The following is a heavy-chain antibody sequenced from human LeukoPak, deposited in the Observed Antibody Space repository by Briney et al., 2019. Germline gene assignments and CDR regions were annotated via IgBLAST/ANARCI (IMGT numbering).Heavy chain of an antibody. CDR3: ARDGTATDDY. CDR2: IYSGGNT. J-gene: IGHJ4*02. CDR1: GFTVSSNY. V-gene: IGHV3-66*01. Sequence: GGSLRLSCAASGFTVSSNYMSWVRQAPGKGLEWVSVIYSGGNTYYADSVKGRFTISRDNSKNTLYLQMNSLRAEDTGVYYCARDGTATDDYWGQGTLVTVSS. D-gene: IGHD2-21*02.